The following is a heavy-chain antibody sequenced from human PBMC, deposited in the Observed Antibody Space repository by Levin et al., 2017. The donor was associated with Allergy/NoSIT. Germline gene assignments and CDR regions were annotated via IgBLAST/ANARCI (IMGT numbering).Heavy chain of an antibody. J-gene: IGHJ3*01. CDR3: ARDSGDSSGGIYFDALDF. CDR1: GFTFRGYW. V-gene: IGHV3-7*03. D-gene: IGHD2-15*01. CDR2: INRDGGEK. Sequence: PGGSLRLSCAGSGFTFRGYWMMWVRQAPGKGLEWVANINRDGGEKNYGDSVKGRFTISRDNTQNSLYLQMNRLRVEDTAVYFCARDSGDSSGGIYFDALDFWGRGTTVIVSS.